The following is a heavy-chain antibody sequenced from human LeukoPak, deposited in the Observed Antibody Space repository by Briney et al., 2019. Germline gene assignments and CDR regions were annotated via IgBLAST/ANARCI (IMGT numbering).Heavy chain of an antibody. D-gene: IGHD3-22*01. Sequence: ASVKVSCKASGYTFTGYYMHWVRQAPGQGLEWMGWINPNSGGTNYAQKFQGRVTMTRDTSISTAYMDLSRLRSDDTAVYYCAGDRNLYYDSTGYYCMDCWGQGTLVTVSS. J-gene: IGHJ4*02. CDR2: INPNSGGT. CDR3: AGDRNLYYDSTGYYCMDC. CDR1: GYTFTGYY. V-gene: IGHV1-2*02.